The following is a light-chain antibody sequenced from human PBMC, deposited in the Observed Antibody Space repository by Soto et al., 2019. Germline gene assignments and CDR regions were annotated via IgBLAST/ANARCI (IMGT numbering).Light chain of an antibody. CDR1: QSITTN. CDR3: QQYLDWPLT. V-gene: IGKV3-15*01. Sequence: EIVMTQSPGTLSVSPGEGATLSSRASQSITTNLAWYQQKPGQTPRLLIYGVSTRASGIPDSFSGTGSGTDFTLTISSLQSEDSAVYYCQQYLDWPLTFGGGTKVEI. J-gene: IGKJ4*01. CDR2: GVS.